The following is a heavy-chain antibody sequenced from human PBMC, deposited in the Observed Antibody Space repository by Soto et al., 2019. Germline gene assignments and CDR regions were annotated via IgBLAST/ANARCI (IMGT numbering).Heavy chain of an antibody. J-gene: IGHJ6*02. CDR1: GGSISSCDYY. Sequence: SETLSLTCTVSGGSISSCDYYWIWIRQPPGKGLEGIGYIYYSGSTYYNPSLKSRVTISVDTSKNQFSLKLSSVTAADTDVYYCARDLAYSSVNYYYGMDVWGQGTTVTVS. D-gene: IGHD6-25*01. V-gene: IGHV4-30-4*01. CDR2: IYYSGST. CDR3: ARDLAYSSVNYYYGMDV.